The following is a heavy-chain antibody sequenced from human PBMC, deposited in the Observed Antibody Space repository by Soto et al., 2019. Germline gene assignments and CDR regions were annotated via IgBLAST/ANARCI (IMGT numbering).Heavy chain of an antibody. CDR2: IYYSGIT. CDR3: ASGTVTSVSFAL. CDR1: GGSISSGDYY. V-gene: IGHV4-61*08. Sequence: SETLSLTCTVSGGSISSGDYYWRWIRQPPGKGLEWIGYIYYSGITNYNPSLKSRVTISAETSKNQFPLKLCYATAADTALYYCASGTVTSVSFALRGLGSIVNVSS. J-gene: IGHJ4*03. D-gene: IGHD1-1*01.